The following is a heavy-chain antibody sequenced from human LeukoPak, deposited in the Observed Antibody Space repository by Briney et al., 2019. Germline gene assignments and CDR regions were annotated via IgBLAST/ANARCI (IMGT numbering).Heavy chain of an antibody. Sequence: SETLSLTCTVSGYSISSGYYWGWIRQPPGKGLEWIGSIYHSGSTYYNPSLKSRVTISVDTSKNQFSLKLSSVTAADTAVYYCARDGGLRYFDWYYMDVWGKGTTVTISS. D-gene: IGHD3-9*01. CDR3: ARDGGLRYFDWYYMDV. J-gene: IGHJ6*03. CDR1: GYSISSGYY. V-gene: IGHV4-38-2*02. CDR2: IYHSGST.